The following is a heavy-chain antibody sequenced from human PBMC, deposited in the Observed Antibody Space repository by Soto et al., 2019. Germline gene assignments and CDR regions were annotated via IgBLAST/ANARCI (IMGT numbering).Heavy chain of an antibody. Sequence: QVQLVQSGAEVKKPGASVKVSYKASGYTFTSYGISWVRQAPGQGLEWMGWISAYNGNTNYAQKLQGRVTMTTDTSTSTAYMELRSLRSDDTAVYYCARVPPGQLVSLYFDYWGQGTLVTVSS. V-gene: IGHV1-18*04. CDR1: GYTFTSYG. CDR2: ISAYNGNT. J-gene: IGHJ4*02. D-gene: IGHD6-6*01. CDR3: ARVPPGQLVSLYFDY.